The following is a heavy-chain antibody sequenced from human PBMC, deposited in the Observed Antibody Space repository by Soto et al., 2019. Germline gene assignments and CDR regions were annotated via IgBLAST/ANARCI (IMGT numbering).Heavy chain of an antibody. V-gene: IGHV3-33*01. CDR2: IWYDGSNK. CDR3: ARGPPHLRYFDWFLFDY. Sequence: GGSLRLSCAASGFTFSSYGMHWVRQSPGKGLEWVAVIWYDGSNKYYADSVKGRFTISRDNSKNTLYLQMNSLRAEDTAVYYCARGPPHLRYFDWFLFDYWGQGTLVTVSS. J-gene: IGHJ4*02. CDR1: GFTFSSYG. D-gene: IGHD3-9*01.